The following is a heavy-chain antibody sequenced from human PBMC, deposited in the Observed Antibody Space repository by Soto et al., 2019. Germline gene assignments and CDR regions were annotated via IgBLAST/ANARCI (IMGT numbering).Heavy chain of an antibody. V-gene: IGHV4-59*08. CDR3: VRQGIGNLHGLVDG. CDR2: VYSTGGT. D-gene: IGHD1-1*01. CDR1: SGPTSSHN. Sequence: QVQLQQSGPGLVKPSETLSLTCSVSSGPTSSHNWGWIPQTPGRGLEWIGYVYSTGGTSYNPSLNRRATILADSSKNHISLTLPFVTGADTAVYYCVRQGIGNLHGLVDGWGQGTTVRVSS. J-gene: IGHJ6*02.